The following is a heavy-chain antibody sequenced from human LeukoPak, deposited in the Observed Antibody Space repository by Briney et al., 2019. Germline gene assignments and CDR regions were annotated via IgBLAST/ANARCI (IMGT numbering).Heavy chain of an antibody. Sequence: GGSLRLSCAASGFTFSSYSMYWVRQAPGKGLEWVSSISSSSSYIYYADSVKGRFTISRDNAKNSLYLQMNSLRAEDTAVYYCARGTVVITSPDDYWGQGTLVTVSS. J-gene: IGHJ4*02. V-gene: IGHV3-21*01. CDR2: ISSSSSYI. CDR1: GFTFSSYS. CDR3: ARGTVVITSPDDY. D-gene: IGHD3-22*01.